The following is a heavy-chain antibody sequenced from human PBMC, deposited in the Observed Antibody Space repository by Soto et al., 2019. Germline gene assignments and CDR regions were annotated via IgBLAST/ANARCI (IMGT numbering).Heavy chain of an antibody. CDR1: GGSISSGGYY. Sequence: QVQLQESGPGLVKPSQTLSLTCTVSGGSISSGGYYWSWIRQHPGKGLEWIGYIYYSGSTYYNPSLKSRVTISVDPSKNQFSLKLSSVTAADPAVYYCARGVVYSSGWGVHTFDYWGQGTLVTVSS. J-gene: IGHJ4*02. V-gene: IGHV4-31*03. D-gene: IGHD6-19*01. CDR2: IYYSGST. CDR3: ARGVVYSSGWGVHTFDY.